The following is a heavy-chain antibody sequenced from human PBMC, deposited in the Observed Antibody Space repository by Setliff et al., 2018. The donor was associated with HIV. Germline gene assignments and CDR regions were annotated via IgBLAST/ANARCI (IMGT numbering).Heavy chain of an antibody. CDR3: ARSAYCGGDCYSFWDY. CDR2: MNPNSGNT. J-gene: IGHJ4*02. CDR1: GYTFTSYD. Sequence: ASVKVSCKASGYTFTSYDINWVRQATGRGLEWMGWMNPNSGNTGYAQKFQGRVTITRNTPISTAYMELSSLRSEDTAVYYCARSAYCGGDCYSFWDYWGQGTLVTVSS. V-gene: IGHV1-8*03. D-gene: IGHD2-21*01.